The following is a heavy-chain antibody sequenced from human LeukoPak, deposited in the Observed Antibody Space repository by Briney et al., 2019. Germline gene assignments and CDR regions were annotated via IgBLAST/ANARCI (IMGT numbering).Heavy chain of an antibody. Sequence: ASVKVSCKASGYTFTSYYMHWVRQAPGQGLEWMGIINPSGGSTSYAQKFQGRVTMTRDTSTSTVYMELSSLRSEDTAVYYCATPQVFNYYYYGMDVWGQGTTVTVSS. CDR3: ATPQVFNYYYYGMDV. CDR1: GYTFTSYY. J-gene: IGHJ6*02. D-gene: IGHD1-14*01. CDR2: INPSGGST. V-gene: IGHV1-46*01.